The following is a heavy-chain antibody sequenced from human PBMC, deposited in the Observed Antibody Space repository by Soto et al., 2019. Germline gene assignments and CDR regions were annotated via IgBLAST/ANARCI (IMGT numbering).Heavy chain of an antibody. Sequence: PGGSLRLSCAASGFTFSSYAMSWVRQAPGKGLEWVSAISGSGGSTYYADSVKGRFTISRDNSKNTLYLQMNSLRAEDTAVYYCAKVDYDILTGPLAYYFDYWGQGTLVTVSS. D-gene: IGHD3-9*01. J-gene: IGHJ4*02. CDR1: GFTFSSYA. CDR2: ISGSGGST. CDR3: AKVDYDILTGPLAYYFDY. V-gene: IGHV3-23*01.